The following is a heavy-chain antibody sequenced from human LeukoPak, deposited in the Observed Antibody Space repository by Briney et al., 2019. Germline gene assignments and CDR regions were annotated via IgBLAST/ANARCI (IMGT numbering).Heavy chain of an antibody. CDR3: ARDGSSSSYGY. Sequence: ASVKVSCKASGYTFTSYGINWVRQAPGQGLEWMGWISTYNGDTNYAQKVQGRVTMTTDTSTTTAYMELRSLRSDDTAVYYCARDGSSSSYGYWGQGTLVTVSS. CDR2: ISTYNGDT. CDR1: GYTFTSYG. V-gene: IGHV1-18*01. D-gene: IGHD6-6*01. J-gene: IGHJ4*02.